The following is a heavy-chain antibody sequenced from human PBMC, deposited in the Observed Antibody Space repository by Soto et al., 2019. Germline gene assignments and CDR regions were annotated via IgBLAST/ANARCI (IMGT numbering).Heavy chain of an antibody. J-gene: IGHJ5*02. CDR3: ASQYSSSSPGWFDP. V-gene: IGHV4-39*01. CDR2: IYYSGST. D-gene: IGHD6-6*01. CDR1: GGSISSSSYY. Sequence: PSETLSLTCTVSGGSISSSSYYWGWIRQPPGKGLEWIGSIYYSGSTYYNPSLKSRVTISVDTSKNQFSLKLSSVTAADTAVYYCASQYSSSSPGWFDPWGQGTLVTVSS.